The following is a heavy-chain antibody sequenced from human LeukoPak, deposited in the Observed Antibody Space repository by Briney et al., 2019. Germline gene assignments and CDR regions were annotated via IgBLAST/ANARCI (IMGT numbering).Heavy chain of an antibody. V-gene: IGHV1-8*03. Sequence: ASVKVSCKASGYTFTTCDINWVRPATGQGPEWMGWMNPNSSYTGYAQKFQGRVTITRDTSISTAYMELSSLRSEDTAVYYCARVAGSIDYWGQGTLATVSS. CDR1: GYTFTTCD. CDR2: MNPNSSYT. D-gene: IGHD6-19*01. CDR3: ARVAGSIDY. J-gene: IGHJ4*02.